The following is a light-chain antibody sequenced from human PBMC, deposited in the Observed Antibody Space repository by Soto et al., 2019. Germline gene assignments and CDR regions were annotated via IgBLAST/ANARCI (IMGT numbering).Light chain of an antibody. CDR3: QKSYSTAIN. CDR2: SAN. J-gene: IGKJ5*01. Sequence: DIQMTHSPSYMSASVVDRVTITFLASQDISNFLVWFQQRPGKVPKRLMYSANRLESGVPSRFSGSGSGTEFTLTISSLQPEDFGTYYCQKSYSTAINFGQGTRLEIK. CDR1: QDISNF. V-gene: IGKV1-17*03.